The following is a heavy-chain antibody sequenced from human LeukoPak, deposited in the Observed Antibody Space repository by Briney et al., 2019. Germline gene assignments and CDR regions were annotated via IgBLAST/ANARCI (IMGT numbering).Heavy chain of an antibody. V-gene: IGHV3-20*04. CDR3: ARAPLTRYWYESSFDHDTFYYYMDV. Sequence: GGSLRLSCAASGFRFDDYGMTWVRQAPGKGLEWVSGINWNGIRTGYADSVKGRFTISRDNAKNSLYLQMNSLRAEDTAFYYCARAPLTRYWYESSFDHDTFYYYMDVWGKGTTVTVSS. CDR1: GFRFDDYG. CDR2: INWNGIRT. D-gene: IGHD3-22*01. J-gene: IGHJ6*03.